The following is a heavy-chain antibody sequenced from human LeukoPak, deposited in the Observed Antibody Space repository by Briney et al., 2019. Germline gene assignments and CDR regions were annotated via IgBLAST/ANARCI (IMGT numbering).Heavy chain of an antibody. D-gene: IGHD2-15*01. Sequence: SETLSLTCTVSGGSISNYYWNWIRQPPGKGLEWIGYIYSSGSTYYNPSLKSRVTMSIDTSKKQFSLRLTSVNATDTAVFYCAGQYCSGGSCYRNWFDPWGQGTLVTVSS. CDR2: IYSSGST. J-gene: IGHJ5*02. CDR3: AGQYCSGGSCYRNWFDP. V-gene: IGHV4-4*09. CDR1: GGSISNYY.